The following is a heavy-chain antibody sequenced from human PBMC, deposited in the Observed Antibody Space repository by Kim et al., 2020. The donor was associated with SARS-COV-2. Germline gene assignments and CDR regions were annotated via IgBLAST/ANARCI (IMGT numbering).Heavy chain of an antibody. CDR3: ARFTPPTDY. CDR2: GIT. Sequence: GITYYDTSLRSRFTISVDTSKNQFSLKLSSVTAADTAVYYCARFTPPTDYWGQGTLVTVSS. J-gene: IGHJ4*02. V-gene: IGHV4-39*07.